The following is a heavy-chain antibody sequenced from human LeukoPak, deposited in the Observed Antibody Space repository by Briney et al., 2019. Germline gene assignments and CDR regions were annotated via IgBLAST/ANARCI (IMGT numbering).Heavy chain of an antibody. V-gene: IGHV3-30-3*01. CDR2: ISYDGSNK. Sequence: PGGSLRLSCAASGFTFSNYAMHWVRQAPGKGLEWVAVISYDGSNKYYADSVKGRFTISRDNSKSTLYLQINSLRAEGTAVYFCAREGIAVADTRSHAFDIWGQGTMVTVSS. CDR1: GFTFSNYA. J-gene: IGHJ3*02. CDR3: AREGIAVADTRSHAFDI. D-gene: IGHD6-19*01.